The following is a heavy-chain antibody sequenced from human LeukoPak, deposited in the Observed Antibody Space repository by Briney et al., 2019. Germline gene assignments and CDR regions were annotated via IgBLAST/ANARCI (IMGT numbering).Heavy chain of an antibody. CDR1: GFTCSSYW. CDR3: ARDSVTTYFDY. D-gene: IGHD4-11*01. J-gene: IGHJ4*02. CDR2: IKQDGSEK. Sequence: QPGGSLRLSCAASGFTCSSYWMSWVRQAPGKGLEWVANIKQDGSEKYYVDSVKGRFTISRDNAKNSLYLQMNSLRAEDTAVYYCARDSVTTYFDYWGQGTLVTVSS. V-gene: IGHV3-7*01.